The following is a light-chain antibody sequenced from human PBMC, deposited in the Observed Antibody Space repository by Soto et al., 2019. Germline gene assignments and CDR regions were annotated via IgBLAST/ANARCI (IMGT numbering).Light chain of an antibody. V-gene: IGLV3-1*01. CDR2: QDS. Sequence: SYELTQPPSVSVSPGQTASITCSGDKLGDKYACWYQQKPRQSPVLVIYQDSKRPSGIPERFSGSNSGNTATLTISGTQARDEADYYCQAWDSSTYVFGTGTKVTVL. CDR3: QAWDSSTYV. J-gene: IGLJ1*01. CDR1: KLGDKY.